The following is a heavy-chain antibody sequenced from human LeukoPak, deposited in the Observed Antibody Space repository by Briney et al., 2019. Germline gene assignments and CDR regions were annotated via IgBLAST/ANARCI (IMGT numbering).Heavy chain of an antibody. Sequence: NPGGSLRLSCAASGFTFSDYYMSWIRQAPGKGLEWVSYISSSGSTIYYADSVKGRFTISRDNAKNSLYLQMNSLRAEDTAVYYCARDYDILTGRTRYYYGMDVWGQGTTVTVSS. D-gene: IGHD3-9*01. CDR3: ARDYDILTGRTRYYYGMDV. V-gene: IGHV3-11*04. CDR2: ISSSGSTI. J-gene: IGHJ6*02. CDR1: GFTFSDYY.